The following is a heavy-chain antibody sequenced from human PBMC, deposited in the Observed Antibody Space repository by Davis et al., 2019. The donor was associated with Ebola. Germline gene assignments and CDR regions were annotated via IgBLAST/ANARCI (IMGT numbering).Heavy chain of an antibody. J-gene: IGHJ4*02. CDR3: ARGSSTFDNSAYHYVVEPHGY. D-gene: IGHD3-22*01. CDR2: IIPIFGTA. Sequence: AASVKVSCKASGGTFSSYAISWVRQAPGQGLEWMGGIIPIFGTANYAQKFQGRVTITADESTSTAYMELSSLRSDDTAVYYCARGSSTFDNSAYHYVVEPHGYWGQGTLVTVSS. V-gene: IGHV1-69*13. CDR1: GGTFSSYA.